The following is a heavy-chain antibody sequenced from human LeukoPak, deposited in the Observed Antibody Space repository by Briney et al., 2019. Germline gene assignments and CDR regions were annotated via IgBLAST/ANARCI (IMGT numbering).Heavy chain of an antibody. CDR3: ARDLSGRYFDWLFFDAFDI. V-gene: IGHV3-20*04. CDR1: GFTFSSYS. Sequence: GGSLRLSCAASGFTFSSYSMSWVRQAPGKGLEWVSGINWNGGSTGYADSVKGRFTISRDNAKNSLYLQMNSLRAEDTALYYCARDLSGRYFDWLFFDAFDIWGQGTMVTVSS. J-gene: IGHJ3*02. CDR2: INWNGGST. D-gene: IGHD3-9*01.